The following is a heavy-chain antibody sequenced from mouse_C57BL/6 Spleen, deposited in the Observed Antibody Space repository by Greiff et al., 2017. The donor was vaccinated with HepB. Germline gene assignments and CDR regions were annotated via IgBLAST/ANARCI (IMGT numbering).Heavy chain of an antibody. J-gene: IGHJ1*03. CDR1: GYTFTSYG. Sequence: VKLMESGAELARPGASVKLSCKASGYTFTSYGISWVKQRTGQGLEWIGEIYPRSGNTYYNEKFKGKATLTADKSSSTAYMELRSLTSEDSAVYFCAREALYYYGSSSDWYFDVWGTGTTVTVSS. CDR3: AREALYYYGSSSDWYFDV. CDR2: IYPRSGNT. V-gene: IGHV1-81*01. D-gene: IGHD1-1*01.